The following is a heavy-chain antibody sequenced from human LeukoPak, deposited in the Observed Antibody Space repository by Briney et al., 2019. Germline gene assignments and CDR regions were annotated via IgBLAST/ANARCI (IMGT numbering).Heavy chain of an antibody. D-gene: IGHD5-12*01. J-gene: IGHJ6*02. CDR1: GYTFTSYG. Sequence: ASVKVSCKASGYTFTSYGISWVRQAPGQGLEWMGWISAYNGNTNYAQKLQGRVTTTTDTSTSTAYMELRSLRSDDTAVYYCALVDIVATDYGMDVWGQGTTVTVSS. CDR2: ISAYNGNT. V-gene: IGHV1-18*01. CDR3: ALVDIVATDYGMDV.